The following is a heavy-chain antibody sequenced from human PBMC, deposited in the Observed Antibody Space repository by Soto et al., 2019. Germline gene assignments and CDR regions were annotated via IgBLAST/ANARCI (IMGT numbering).Heavy chain of an antibody. D-gene: IGHD3-3*01. CDR3: AKGFLGWLLGTTGYYYYYYMDV. J-gene: IGHJ6*03. CDR1: GFTFSSYA. Sequence: EVQLLESGGGLVQPGGSLRLSCAASGFTFSSYAMSWVRQAPGKGLEWVSAISGSGGSTYYADSVKGRFTISRDNSKNTLYLQMNSLRAEDTAVYYCAKGFLGWLLGTTGYYYYYYMDVWGKGTTVTVSS. V-gene: IGHV3-23*01. CDR2: ISGSGGST.